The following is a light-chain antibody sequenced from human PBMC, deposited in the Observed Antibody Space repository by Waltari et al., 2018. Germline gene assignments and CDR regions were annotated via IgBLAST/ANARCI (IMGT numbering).Light chain of an antibody. CDR3: QQYNRWPPVT. CDR1: QSIADN. V-gene: IGKV3-15*01. J-gene: IGKJ3*01. Sequence: EVVMTQSPATMSVSPGDTATLSCRASQSIADNLAWYQKRPGQAPRLLIYRASARATGIPARFRGSGSGTEFTLTINTLQSEDSAVYYCQQYNRWPPVTFGPGTKVEIE. CDR2: RAS.